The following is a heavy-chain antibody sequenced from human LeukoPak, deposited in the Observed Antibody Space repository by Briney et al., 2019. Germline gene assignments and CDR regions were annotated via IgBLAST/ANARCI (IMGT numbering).Heavy chain of an antibody. CDR2: IYTSGST. J-gene: IGHJ6*03. V-gene: IGHV4-4*09. D-gene: IGHD3-3*01. Sequence: KPSETLSLTCTVSGGFISSYYWSWIRQPPGKGLEWIGYIYTSGSTNYNPSLKSRVTISVDTSKNQFSLKLSSVTAADTAVYYCARFKMGDYDFWSGYYYYYYMDVWGKGTTVTVSS. CDR3: ARFKMGDYDFWSGYYYYYYMDV. CDR1: GGFISSYY.